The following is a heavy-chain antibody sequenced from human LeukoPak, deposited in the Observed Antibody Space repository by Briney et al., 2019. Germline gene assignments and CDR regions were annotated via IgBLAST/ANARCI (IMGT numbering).Heavy chain of an antibody. V-gene: IGHV3-23*01. CDR1: GFTFRNYA. Sequence: GGSLRLSCAVSGFTFRNYAMSWVRQAPGTGPEWVSAISASDGSTYYSDSVKGRFTISRDNPKNTLYLQMNSLRAEDTAVYFCAKRGVVIRVILVGFHKEAYYFDSWGQGALVTVSS. CDR2: ISASDGST. J-gene: IGHJ4*02. CDR3: AKRGVVIRVILVGFHKEAYYFDS. D-gene: IGHD3-22*01.